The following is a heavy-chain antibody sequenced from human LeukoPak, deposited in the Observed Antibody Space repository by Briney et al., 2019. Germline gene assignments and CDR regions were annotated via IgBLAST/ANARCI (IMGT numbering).Heavy chain of an antibody. CDR1: GSTFSSYG. Sequence: PGGSLRLSCAASGSTFSSYGMHWVRQAPGKGLEWVSVIYSGGSTYYADSVKGRFTISRDNSKNTLYLQMNSLRAEDTAVYYCARDRQWLGAFDYWGQGTLVTVSS. CDR2: IYSGGST. V-gene: IGHV3-NL1*01. J-gene: IGHJ4*02. CDR3: ARDRQWLGAFDY. D-gene: IGHD6-19*01.